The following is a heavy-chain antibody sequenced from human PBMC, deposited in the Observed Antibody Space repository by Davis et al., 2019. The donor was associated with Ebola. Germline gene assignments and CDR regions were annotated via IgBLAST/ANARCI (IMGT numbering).Heavy chain of an antibody. V-gene: IGHV4-59*08. CDR3: ARQRSIAARYYYYYGMDV. J-gene: IGHJ6*02. CDR1: GGSISSYY. D-gene: IGHD6-6*01. Sequence: GSLRLSCTVSGGSISSYYWSWIRQPPGKGLEWIGSIYYSGSTNYNPSLKSRVTISVDTSKNQFSLKLSSVTAADTAVYYCARQRSIAARYYYYYGMDVWGQGTTVTVSS. CDR2: IYYSGST.